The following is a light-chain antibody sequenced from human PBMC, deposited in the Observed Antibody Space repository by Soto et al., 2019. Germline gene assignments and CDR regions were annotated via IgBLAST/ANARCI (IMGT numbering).Light chain of an antibody. V-gene: IGKV3-15*01. CDR3: QQYNNWPPGDT. J-gene: IGKJ2*01. Sequence: EIVMTQSPATLSVSPGERANLSCRASQSVSSNLAWYQQKPGQAPRLLIYGASTRATGIPARFSGSGSGTEFTLTISSLQSEDFAVYLCQQYNNWPPGDTFGQGKKLEIK. CDR2: GAS. CDR1: QSVSSN.